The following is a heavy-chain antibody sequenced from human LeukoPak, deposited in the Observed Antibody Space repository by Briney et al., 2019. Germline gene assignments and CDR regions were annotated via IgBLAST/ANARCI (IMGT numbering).Heavy chain of an antibody. D-gene: IGHD3-16*02. CDR2: ITTSSSYI. CDR3: AKDLSKGSLYRRGMYYFDY. Sequence: GRSLRLSCAASGFTFSRNSMNWVRQAAGKGLEWVSSITTSSSYIYYADSVKGRFTISRDNSKNTLYLQMNSLRAEDTAVYYCAKDLSKGSLYRRGMYYFDYWGQGTLVTASS. CDR1: GFTFSRNS. J-gene: IGHJ4*02. V-gene: IGHV3-21*01.